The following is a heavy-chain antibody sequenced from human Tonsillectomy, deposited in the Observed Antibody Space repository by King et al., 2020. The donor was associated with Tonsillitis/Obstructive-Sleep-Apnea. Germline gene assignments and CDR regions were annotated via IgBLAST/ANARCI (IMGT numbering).Heavy chain of an antibody. V-gene: IGHV4-39*01. CDR1: GGSVSSSDYY. CDR2: IYYSGTT. J-gene: IGHJ6*03. D-gene: IGHD4-11*01. Sequence: QLQESGPGLVKPSETLSLTCTVSGGSVSSSDYYWGWVRQPPGKGLEWIGTIYYSGTTYYNPSLKSRVTISVDTSKNQFSLKLSSVTAADTAVYYCAGHIDYTKHYYYCMDVWGKGTTVTVSS. CDR3: AGHIDYTKHYYYCMDV.